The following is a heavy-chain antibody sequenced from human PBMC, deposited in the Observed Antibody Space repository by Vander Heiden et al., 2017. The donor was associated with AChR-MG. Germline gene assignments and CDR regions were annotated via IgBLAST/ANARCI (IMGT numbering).Heavy chain of an antibody. CDR2: MYGGADT. Sequence: EVQLVVSGGGSFQNGASLSPACSASGFTVSTAYLACVRRVPGKGLEWVSHMYGGADTFYADSGKVRFTVSGDNSKNTLYLRMHSLGAKDTAIYVCARGIVGISPHDYWGQGALVTVSS. V-gene: IGHV3-66*01. CDR3: ARGIVGISPHDY. D-gene: IGHD3-3*02. J-gene: IGHJ4*02. CDR1: GFTVSTAY.